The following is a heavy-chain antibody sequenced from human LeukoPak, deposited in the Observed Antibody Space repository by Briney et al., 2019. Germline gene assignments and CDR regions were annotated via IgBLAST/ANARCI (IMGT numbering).Heavy chain of an antibody. J-gene: IGHJ4*02. Sequence: GGSLRLSCAASGFTFTSYAMTWVRQAPGKGLEWVSSVSGSGGATYYADSVKGRFTISRDNSKNTLYLQMNSLRAEDTAVYFCAKGGDYYGATFDFWGQGTLVTVSS. V-gene: IGHV3-23*01. CDR1: GFTFTSYA. D-gene: IGHD3-10*01. CDR2: VSGSGGAT. CDR3: AKGGDYYGATFDF.